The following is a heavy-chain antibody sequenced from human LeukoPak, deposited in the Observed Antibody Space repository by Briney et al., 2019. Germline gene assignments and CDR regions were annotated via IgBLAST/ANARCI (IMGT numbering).Heavy chain of an antibody. CDR3: AKHIYGVVSIQQ. CDR1: GFNFDGYA. CDR2: IRSKTDGGTT. J-gene: IGHJ1*01. Sequence: GGSLRLSCTASGFNFDGYAMSWVRQAPGKGLEWVGRIRSKTDGGTTDYAVSVQGRFTISRDDSKNTLYLQMSSLKTEDTAVYYCAKHIYGVVSIQQWGQGTLVTVSS. V-gene: IGHV3-15*01. D-gene: IGHD3-3*01.